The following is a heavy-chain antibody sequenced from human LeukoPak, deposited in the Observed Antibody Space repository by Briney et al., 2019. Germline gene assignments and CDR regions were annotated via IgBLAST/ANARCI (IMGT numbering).Heavy chain of an antibody. D-gene: IGHD3-22*01. CDR3: AKDGKEYYSDSSGFSDY. J-gene: IGHJ4*02. CDR1: GFTFSSYS. V-gene: IGHV3-74*01. Sequence: PGGSLRLSCAASGFTFSSYSMNWVRQAPGKGLVWVSRINSDGSSTSYADSVKGRFTISRDNAKNTLYLQMNSLRVEDTAVYYCAKDGKEYYSDSSGFSDYWGQGTLVTVSS. CDR2: INSDGSST.